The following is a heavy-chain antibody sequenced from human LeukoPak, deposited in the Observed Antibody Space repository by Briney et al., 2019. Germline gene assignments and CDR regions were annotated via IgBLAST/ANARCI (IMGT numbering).Heavy chain of an antibody. J-gene: IGHJ4*02. V-gene: IGHV4-34*01. CDR1: GGSFSGYY. D-gene: IGHD2-15*01. Sequence: PSETLSLTCAVYGGSFSGYYWSWIRQPPGKGLEWIGEINHSGSTNYNPSLKSRVTISLDTSKNQFSLRLSSVTAADTAVYYCARDFCSGGSCYSYFHYWGQGTLVTVSS. CDR3: ARDFCSGGSCYSYFHY. CDR2: INHSGST.